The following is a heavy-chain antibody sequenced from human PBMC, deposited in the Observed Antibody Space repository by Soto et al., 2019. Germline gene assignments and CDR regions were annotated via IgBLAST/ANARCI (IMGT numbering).Heavy chain of an antibody. V-gene: IGHV3-21*01. D-gene: IGHD1-26*01. CDR3: VREDGKVGTNSAFDY. J-gene: IGHJ4*02. Sequence: EVQVVESGGDLVKPGGSLRLSCASSGFTFSTYTMNWVRQAPGKGLEWVSSINGRGNYIYYAESVKGRFTIYRDNPKNSLYLQMDRLRAEDTALYYCVREDGKVGTNSAFDYWGLGALVTVSS. CDR2: INGRGNYI. CDR1: GFTFSTYT.